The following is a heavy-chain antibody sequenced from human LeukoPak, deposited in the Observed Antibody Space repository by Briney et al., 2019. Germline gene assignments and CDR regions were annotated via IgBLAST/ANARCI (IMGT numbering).Heavy chain of an antibody. V-gene: IGHV3-11*01. CDR2: MSSSGNTI. CDR3: ARNPPDRYSSSWNYMDV. CDR1: GFTFSDCY. J-gene: IGHJ6*03. D-gene: IGHD6-13*01. Sequence: GGSLRLSCVASGFTFSDCYMNWIRQAPGNGLEWVSYMSSSGNTINYADSVKGRFTISRDNAKNSLYLQMNSLRAEDTAVYYCARNPPDRYSSSWNYMDVWGKGTTVTVSS.